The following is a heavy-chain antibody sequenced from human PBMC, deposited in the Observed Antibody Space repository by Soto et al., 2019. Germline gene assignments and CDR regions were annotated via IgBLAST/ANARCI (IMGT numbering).Heavy chain of an antibody. Sequence: LSLTCTVAGGSINNYHWNWIRQPAGKGLEWIGRVYSNGSSNYNPSLKSRVTMSVDTSKNQFSLKLISLTAAETAVYYCAREGVAATGTWWFDPWGQGTPVTVSS. CDR3: AREGVAATGTWWFDP. J-gene: IGHJ5*02. CDR1: GGSINNYH. CDR2: VYSNGSS. V-gene: IGHV4-4*07. D-gene: IGHD6-13*01.